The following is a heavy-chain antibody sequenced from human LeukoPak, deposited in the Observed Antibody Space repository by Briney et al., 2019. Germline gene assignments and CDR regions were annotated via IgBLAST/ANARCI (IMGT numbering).Heavy chain of an antibody. CDR1: GVSVSSGSYY. V-gene: IGHV4-61*01. D-gene: IGHD6-6*01. CDR2: IYYSGST. CDR3: ARGSEYSSSLWFDP. Sequence: SETLSLTCTVSGVSVSSGSYYWSWIRQPPGKGLEWIGYIYYSGSTNYNPSLKSRVTISVDTSKNQFSLKLSSVTAADTAVYYCARGSEYSSSLWFDPWGQGTLVTVSS. J-gene: IGHJ5*02.